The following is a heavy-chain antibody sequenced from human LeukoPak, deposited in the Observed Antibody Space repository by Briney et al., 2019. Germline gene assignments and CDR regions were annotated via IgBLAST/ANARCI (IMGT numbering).Heavy chain of an antibody. CDR3: AINSGSYSEYFQH. CDR1: GFTVSSNY. D-gene: IGHD1-26*01. Sequence: GGSLRLSCAASGFTVSSNYMSWVRQAPGKGLEWVSVIYSGGSTYYADSVKGRFTISRDNSKNTLYLQMNSLRAEDTAVYYCAINSGSYSEYFQHWGQGTLVTVSS. CDR2: IYSGGST. J-gene: IGHJ1*01. V-gene: IGHV3-53*01.